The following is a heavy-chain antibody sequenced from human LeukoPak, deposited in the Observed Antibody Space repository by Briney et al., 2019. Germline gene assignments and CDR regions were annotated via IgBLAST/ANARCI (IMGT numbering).Heavy chain of an antibody. D-gene: IGHD2/OR15-2a*01. CDR3: AKTHYALLGV. J-gene: IGHJ6*02. Sequence: PGGSLRLSCAASGFSFSTSPMSWVRQPPGKGLEWVSAMNNGPGATFYRDSVRGRFTISRDDSKSTLYLQMNSLRAEDTGTYYCAKTHYALLGVWGQGTTVTVSS. V-gene: IGHV3-23*01. CDR2: MNNGPGAT. CDR1: GFSFSTSP.